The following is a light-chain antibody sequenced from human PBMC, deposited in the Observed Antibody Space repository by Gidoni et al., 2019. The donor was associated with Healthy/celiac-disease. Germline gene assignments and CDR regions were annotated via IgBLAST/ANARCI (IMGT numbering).Light chain of an antibody. V-gene: IGKV3-20*01. CDR1: QSVSSSY. J-gene: IGKJ2*01. CDR2: GAS. CDR3: QQYGSSPNT. Sequence: EIVLTQSPGTLSLSPGERATLSCRASQSVSSSYLAWYQQKPGQAPRLLTYGASSRATGIPARFSGSGSGTDFTLTISRLEPEDFAVYYCQQYGSSPNTFGQXTKLEIK.